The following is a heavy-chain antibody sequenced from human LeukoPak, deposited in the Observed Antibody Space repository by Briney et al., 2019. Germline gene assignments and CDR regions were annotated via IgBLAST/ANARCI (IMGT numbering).Heavy chain of an antibody. D-gene: IGHD6-6*01. J-gene: IGHJ2*01. Sequence: ASVKVSCKASGYTFTSYDINWVRQATGQGLEWMGWMNPNSGNTGYAQKFQGRVTITRNTSISTAYMELSSLRSEDTAVYYCARDKDSSSPWYFDLWGRGTLVTVSS. CDR1: GYTFTSYD. CDR2: MNPNSGNT. CDR3: ARDKDSSSPWYFDL. V-gene: IGHV1-8*03.